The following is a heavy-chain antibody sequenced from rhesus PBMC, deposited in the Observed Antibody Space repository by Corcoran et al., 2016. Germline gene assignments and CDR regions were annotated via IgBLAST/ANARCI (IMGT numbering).Heavy chain of an antibody. CDR3: ARGSSWSEH. J-gene: IGHJ4*01. V-gene: IGHV1S9*01. CDR1: GYTSTSSY. Sequence: QVQLVQSGAEVKKPGASVKLSCKASGYTSTSSYINWVRQAPEQVLGWMGWINPSQGKTGDAQKVQGRVTMTRDTSTSTAYMELNSLRSEDTAVYYCARGSSWSEHWGQGVLVTVSS. CDR2: INPSQGKT. D-gene: IGHD6-13*01.